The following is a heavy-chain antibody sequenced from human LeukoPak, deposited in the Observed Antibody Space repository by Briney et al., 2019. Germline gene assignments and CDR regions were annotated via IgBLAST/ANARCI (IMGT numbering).Heavy chain of an antibody. J-gene: IGHJ4*02. D-gene: IGHD5-24*01. CDR3: TSRGGGDNYDFDY. V-gene: IGHV3-23*01. CDR1: GFSFSSYA. CDR2: IFGNGDAT. Sequence: GGSLRLSCAASGFSFSSYAMNWVRQAPGKGLEWVSIIFGNGDATYYADSVKGRYTVSRDNAKNSLYLQMKSLRAEDTAVYYCTSRGGGDNYDFDYWGQGTLVTVSS.